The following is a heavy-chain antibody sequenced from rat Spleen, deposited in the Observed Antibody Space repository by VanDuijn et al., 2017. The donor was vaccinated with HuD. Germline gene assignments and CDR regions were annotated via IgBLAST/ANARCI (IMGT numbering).Heavy chain of an antibody. J-gene: IGHJ2*01. V-gene: IGHV2-43*01. CDR3: VRANRESYAHFDY. Sequence: QVQLKESGPGLVQPSQTLSLTCTVSGFSLTNYHVSWVRQPPGKGLEWMGVIWTGGSTAYNSSLNSQLSVSRDISKSQVFLRMNSLQTDNPATYYCVRANRESYAHFDYWGQGVVVTVSS. D-gene: IGHD1-12*01. CDR2: IWTGGST. CDR1: GFSLTNYH.